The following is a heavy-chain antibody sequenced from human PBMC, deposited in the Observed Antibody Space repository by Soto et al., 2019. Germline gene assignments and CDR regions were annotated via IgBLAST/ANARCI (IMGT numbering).Heavy chain of an antibody. V-gene: IGHV4-30-4*01. CDR1: GGSIRNGDYY. Sequence: TSETLSLTCTVSGGSIRNGDYYWGWIRQPPGKGLEWIGYVYYSGTTYSHPSLNSRVSISVDTSENQFSLRLTSVTAADTAVYYCASGGYCTNGVCYKFDYWGQGTLVTVSS. CDR3: ASGGYCTNGVCYKFDY. J-gene: IGHJ4*02. D-gene: IGHD2-8*01. CDR2: VYYSGTT.